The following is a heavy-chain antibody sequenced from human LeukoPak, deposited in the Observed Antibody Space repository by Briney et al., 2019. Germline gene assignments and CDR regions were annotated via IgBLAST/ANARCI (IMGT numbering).Heavy chain of an antibody. CDR2: ISSSSSYI. V-gene: IGHV3-21*01. CDR1: GFTFSSYS. Sequence: GGSLRLSCAASGFTFSSYSMNWVRQAPGKRLEWVSSISSSSSYIYYADSVKGRFTNSRDNAKNSLYLQMNSLRAEDTAVYYCARGGGSSTSGDIWGQGTMVTVSS. D-gene: IGHD2-2*01. J-gene: IGHJ3*02. CDR3: ARGGGSSTSGDI.